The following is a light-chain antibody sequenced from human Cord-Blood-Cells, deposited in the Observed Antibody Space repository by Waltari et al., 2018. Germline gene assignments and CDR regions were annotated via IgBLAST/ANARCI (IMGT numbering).Light chain of an antibody. Sequence: SYELTQPPSVSVSPGQTASITCSGDKLGDKYACWYQQKPGQSPVLVIYQDSKRPSGIPGRFSGSNSGNRATLIMRGTQAMDDADYYCQAWDSSTVVFGGGTKLTVL. CDR2: QDS. V-gene: IGLV3-1*01. J-gene: IGLJ2*01. CDR1: KLGDKY. CDR3: QAWDSSTVV.